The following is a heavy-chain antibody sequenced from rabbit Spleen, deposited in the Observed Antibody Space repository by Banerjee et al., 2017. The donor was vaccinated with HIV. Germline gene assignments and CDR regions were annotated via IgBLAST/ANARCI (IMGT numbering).Heavy chain of an antibody. CDR3: ARDTGSSFSSYGMDL. CDR2: IAGSSSGFT. J-gene: IGHJ6*01. CDR1: GFSFSSNW. V-gene: IGHV1S45*01. Sequence: LEESGGGLVKPGGTLTLTCTVSGFSFSSNWICWVRQAPGKGLEWISCIAGSSSGFTYSATWAKGRFTCSKTSSTTVTLQMTSLTVADTATYFCARDTGSSFSSYGMDLWGQGTLVTDS. D-gene: IGHD8-1*01.